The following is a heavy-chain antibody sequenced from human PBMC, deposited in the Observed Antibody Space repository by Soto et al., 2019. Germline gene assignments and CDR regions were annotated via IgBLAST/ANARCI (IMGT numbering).Heavy chain of an antibody. CDR3: ARRNSRGAFES. CDR1: GGTFSSSP. CDR2: IVPIFGTA. D-gene: IGHD5-18*01. V-gene: IGHV1-69*15. Sequence: QVQLVQSGAEVKKPGSSVKVSCKASGGTFSSSPLSWVRLAPGQGLECMGNIVPIFGTAKYAQRFQRRVTITADESRRTTYLELTSLRPEDTAIYYCARRNSRGAFESWGQGTMVTVS. J-gene: IGHJ3*02.